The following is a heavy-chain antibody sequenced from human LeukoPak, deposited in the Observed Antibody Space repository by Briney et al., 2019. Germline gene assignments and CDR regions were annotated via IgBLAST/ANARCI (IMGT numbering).Heavy chain of an antibody. V-gene: IGHV4-39*01. CDR3: ARHEYSGSYYGLSWFDP. D-gene: IGHD1-26*01. Sequence: SETLSLTCTVSGGSISSSGYYWGWIRQPPGRGLEWIASIYYSGSTYYNPSRKSRVTISVDTSKNQLSLKLSSLTAADTAVYYCARHEYSGSYYGLSWFDPWGQGTLVTVSS. CDR2: IYYSGST. CDR1: GGSISSSGYY. J-gene: IGHJ5*02.